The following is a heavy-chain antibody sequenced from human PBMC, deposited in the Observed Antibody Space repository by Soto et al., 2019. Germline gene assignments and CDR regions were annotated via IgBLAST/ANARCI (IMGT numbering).Heavy chain of an antibody. J-gene: IGHJ4*02. D-gene: IGHD2-15*01. CDR2: ISGSGGST. V-gene: IGHV3-23*01. CDR3: AKDPQRNYCSGGSCYLGKPYYLDY. CDR1: GFTFSSYA. Sequence: GGSLRLSCAASGFTFSSYAMSWVRQAPGKGLEWVSAISGSGGSTYYADSVKGRFTISRDNSKNTLYLQMNSLRAEDTAVYYCAKDPQRNYCSGGSCYLGKPYYLDYWGQGTLVTVSS.